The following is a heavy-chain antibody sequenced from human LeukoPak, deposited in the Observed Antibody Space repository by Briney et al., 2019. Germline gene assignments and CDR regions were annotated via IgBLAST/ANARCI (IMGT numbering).Heavy chain of an antibody. CDR1: GFTFDDYA. J-gene: IGHJ4*02. V-gene: IGHV3-43*02. D-gene: IGHD5-24*01. Sequence: PGGSLRLSCAASGFTFDDYAMHWVRQAPGKGLEWVSLISGDGGSTYYADSVRGRFTISRDNSKNSLYLQMNSLRTEDTALYYCAKDIWPGWWLQLDYWGQGTLVTVSS. CDR2: ISGDGGST. CDR3: AKDIWPGWWLQLDY.